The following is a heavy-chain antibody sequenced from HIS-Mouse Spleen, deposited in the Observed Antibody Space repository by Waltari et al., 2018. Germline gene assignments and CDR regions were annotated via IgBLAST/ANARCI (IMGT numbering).Heavy chain of an antibody. CDR1: GGTFRSYA. J-gene: IGHJ5*02. D-gene: IGHD2-15*01. CDR3: AREYCSGGSCLYNWFDP. V-gene: IGHV1-69*04. Sequence: QVQLVQSGAEVKKPGSSVKVSCKAYGGTFRSYAISWVQQAHGQGLEWMGRIIPILGIANDAQKFQGRVTITADKSTSTAYMELSSLRSEDTAVYYCAREYCSGGSCLYNWFDPWGQGTLVTVSS. CDR2: IIPILGIA.